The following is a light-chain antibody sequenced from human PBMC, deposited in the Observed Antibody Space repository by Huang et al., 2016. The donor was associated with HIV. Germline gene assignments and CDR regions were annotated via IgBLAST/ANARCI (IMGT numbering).Light chain of an antibody. Sequence: EIVLTQSPSTMSWSPGESAPLSCRASQSVSSYLAWYQQKPGQAPRLLIYDASSRATGIPARFSGSGSGTDFTLTISSLEPEDFAVYYCQQRSNWPRTFGQGTKVEIK. CDR2: DAS. CDR1: QSVSSY. CDR3: QQRSNWPRT. J-gene: IGKJ1*01. V-gene: IGKV3-11*01.